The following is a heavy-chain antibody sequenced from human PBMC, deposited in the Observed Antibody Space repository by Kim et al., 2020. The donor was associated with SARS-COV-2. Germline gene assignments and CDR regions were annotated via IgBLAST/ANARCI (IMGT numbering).Heavy chain of an antibody. Sequence: SQTLSLTCAISGDSVSSSSAAWNWIRQSPSRGLEWLGRTYFRSKWLSGYAVSVKGRIIINPDTSNNQFSLQLNSVTPEDTAVYYCARDLGYLDLWGQGTLVTVSS. D-gene: IGHD3-16*01. V-gene: IGHV6-1*01. CDR2: TYFRSKWLS. CDR3: ARDLGYLDL. J-gene: IGHJ4*02. CDR1: GDSVSSSSAA.